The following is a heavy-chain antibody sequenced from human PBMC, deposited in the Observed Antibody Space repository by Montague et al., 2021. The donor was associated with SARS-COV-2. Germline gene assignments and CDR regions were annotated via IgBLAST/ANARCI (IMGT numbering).Heavy chain of an antibody. CDR1: GFSLSATGMS. V-gene: IGHV2-70*01. J-gene: IGHJ4*02. Sequence: PALVKPTQTLTLTCTFSGFSLSATGMSVSWIRQPPGKALEWLALIDWDGSEYHGTSVKTRLTISRDTSKNQVVLTMTNMDPVDTATYFCARSAYYSNYFDYWGQGTLVTVSS. D-gene: IGHD3-22*01. CDR2: IDWDGSE. CDR3: ARSAYYSNYFDY.